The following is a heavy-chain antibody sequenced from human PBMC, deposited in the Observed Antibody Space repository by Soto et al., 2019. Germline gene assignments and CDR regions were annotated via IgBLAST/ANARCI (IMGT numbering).Heavy chain of an antibody. CDR1: GGSISSGGYY. D-gene: IGHD6-6*01. V-gene: IGHV4-31*03. CDR2: IYYSGST. J-gene: IGHJ4*02. CDR3: ARVQSPYSSSSWYYFDY. Sequence: QVQLQESGPGLVKPSQTLSLTYTVSGGSISSGGYYWSWIRQHPGKGLEWIGYIYYSGSTYYNPSLKSRVTISVDTSKNQFSLKLSSVTAADTAVYYCARVQSPYSSSSWYYFDYWGQGTLVTVSS.